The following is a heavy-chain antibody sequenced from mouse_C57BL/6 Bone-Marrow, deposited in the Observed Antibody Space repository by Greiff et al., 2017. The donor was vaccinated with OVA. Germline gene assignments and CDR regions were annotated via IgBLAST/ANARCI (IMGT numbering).Heavy chain of an antibody. D-gene: IGHD1-1*01. V-gene: IGHV3-1*01. J-gene: IGHJ1*03. CDR3: ARDHGSSPYWYFDV. CDR2: ISYSGST. CDR1: GYSITSGYD. Sequence: EVQGVESGPGMVKPSQSLSLTCTVTGYSITSGYDWHWIRHFPGNKLEWMGYISYSGSTNYNPSLKSRISITHDTSKNHFFLKLNSVTTEDTATYYCARDHGSSPYWYFDVWGTGTTVTVSS.